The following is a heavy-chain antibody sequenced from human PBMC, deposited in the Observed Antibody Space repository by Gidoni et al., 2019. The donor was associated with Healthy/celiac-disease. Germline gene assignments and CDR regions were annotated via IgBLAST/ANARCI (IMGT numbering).Heavy chain of an antibody. D-gene: IGHD5-12*01. CDR1: GYTFTSYG. CDR2: ISAYNGKT. Sequence: QVQLVQSGAELKKPGASVKVSCKASGYTFTSYGISWVRQAPGQGLEWMGWISAYNGKTNYEQKLQGRVKMNKDTSTRTAYMELRSLRADDTAVYYCARDGAGRSGYTPMFFDYWGQGTLVTVSS. CDR3: ARDGAGRSGYTPMFFDY. J-gene: IGHJ4*02. V-gene: IGHV1-18*04.